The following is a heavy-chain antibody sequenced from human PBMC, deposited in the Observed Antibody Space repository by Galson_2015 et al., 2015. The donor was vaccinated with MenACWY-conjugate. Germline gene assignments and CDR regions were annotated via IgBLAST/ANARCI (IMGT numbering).Heavy chain of an antibody. D-gene: IGHD3-10*01. CDR1: GFTFSDYR. J-gene: IGHJ6*02. CDR2: ISSSSSTI. V-gene: IGHV3-48*01. Sequence: SLRLSCAASGFTFSDYRINWVRQAPGKGLEWVSYISSSSSTIYYADSVKGRFTISRDNAKNSLYLQMSSLRAEDTAVYYCAREGRFYYGSGSYYGMDVWGQGTTVTVSS. CDR3: AREGRFYYGSGSYYGMDV.